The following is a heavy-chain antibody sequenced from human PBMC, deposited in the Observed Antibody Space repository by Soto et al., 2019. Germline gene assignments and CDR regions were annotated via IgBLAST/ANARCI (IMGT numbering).Heavy chain of an antibody. D-gene: IGHD3-3*01. CDR1: GFTFSSYA. CDR2: ISYDGSNK. V-gene: IGHV3-30-3*01. Sequence: QVQLVESGGGVVQPGRSLRLSCAASGFTFSSYAMHWVRQAPGKGLEWVAVISYDGSNKYYADSVKGRFTISRDNSKNTMYLQLNSQRAKDTAVYYCARDKRDFRFLEWSYYFDYWGQGTLVTVSS. J-gene: IGHJ4*02. CDR3: ARDKRDFRFLEWSYYFDY.